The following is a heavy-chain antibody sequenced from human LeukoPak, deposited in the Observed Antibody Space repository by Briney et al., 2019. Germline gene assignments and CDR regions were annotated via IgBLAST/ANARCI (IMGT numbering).Heavy chain of an antibody. CDR1: GGSICSGDYY. Sequence: SETLSLTCTVSGGSICSGDYYWSWIRQPPGKGLEWFGYMYYSGSTYYNPSLKGRATISEDTSKNQFSLKLSSVTAADTAVYYCARPYYYDSRIDPWGQGTLVTVPS. V-gene: IGHV4-30-4*01. D-gene: IGHD3-22*01. CDR2: MYYSGST. J-gene: IGHJ5*02. CDR3: ARPYYYDSRIDP.